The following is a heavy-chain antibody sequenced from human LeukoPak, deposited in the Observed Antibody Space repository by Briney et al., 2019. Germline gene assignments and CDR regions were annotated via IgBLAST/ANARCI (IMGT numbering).Heavy chain of an antibody. Sequence: PGRSLRLSCAASGFTLYDYAMHWVRQAPGKGLEWVSGISWNSGSIGYADSVKGRFTISRDNAKNSLHLQMNSLRAEDTALYYCAKDRGQWLVLAYDAFDIWGQGTMVTVSS. V-gene: IGHV3-9*01. D-gene: IGHD6-19*01. CDR2: ISWNSGSI. CDR3: AKDRGQWLVLAYDAFDI. CDR1: GFTLYDYA. J-gene: IGHJ3*02.